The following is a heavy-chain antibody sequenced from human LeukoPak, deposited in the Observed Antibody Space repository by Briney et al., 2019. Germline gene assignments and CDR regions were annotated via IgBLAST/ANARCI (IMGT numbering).Heavy chain of an antibody. CDR3: ARGRNNWNYFGI. D-gene: IGHD1-7*01. J-gene: IGHJ3*02. V-gene: IGHV1-46*02. Sequence: ASVKVSCKASGYIFNNFYMQWVRQAPGQGLEWMGIINPSGGSTTYAQKFQGRATLTRDMSTSTVHMELSSLRSEDTAVYYCARGRNNWNYFGIWGQGTLVTVSS. CDR1: GYIFNNFY. CDR2: INPSGGST.